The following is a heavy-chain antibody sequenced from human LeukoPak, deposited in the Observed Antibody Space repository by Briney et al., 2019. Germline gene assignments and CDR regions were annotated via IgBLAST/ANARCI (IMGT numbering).Heavy chain of an antibody. Sequence: ASVKVSCKASGYTFTGYYMHWVRQAPGQGLEWMGWINPNSGGTNYAQKFQGRVTMTRDTSISTAYMELSRLRSDDTAVYYCARGEDGYNFSYYYYYMDVWGKGTTVTVSS. CDR1: GYTFTGYY. J-gene: IGHJ6*03. CDR3: ARGEDGYNFSYYYYYMDV. CDR2: INPNSGGT. V-gene: IGHV1-2*02. D-gene: IGHD5-24*01.